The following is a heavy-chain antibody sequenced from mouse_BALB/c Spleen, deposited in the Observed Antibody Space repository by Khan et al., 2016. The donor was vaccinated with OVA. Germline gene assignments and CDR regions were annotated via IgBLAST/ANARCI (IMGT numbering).Heavy chain of an antibody. J-gene: IGHJ4*01. CDR2: IWAGGST. CDR3: ARFHDGYYYNVDY. CDR1: GFALTSYG. V-gene: IGHV2-9*02. D-gene: IGHD2-3*01. Sequence: QVQLKQSGPGLMAPSQSLSITCTVSGFALTSYGVHWVRQPPGKGLEWLGVIWAGGSTNYNSALMSRLTISKDNSKSQVFLKMNSLQTDDTAMYYCARFHDGYYYNVDYWGQGTSVTVSS.